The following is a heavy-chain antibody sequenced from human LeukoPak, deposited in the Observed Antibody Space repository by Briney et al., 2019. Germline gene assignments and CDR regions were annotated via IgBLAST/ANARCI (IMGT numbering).Heavy chain of an antibody. CDR2: IYNGRTT. Sequence: PSETLSLTCTVSGGSISSINHHWGRVRQSPGKDLEWIGSIYNGRTTFSNPSLNSRVTISIVTSKNQFSLQLNSVTAADTAVYYCVRHDGRSGGTMGAFDSWGQGSLVTVSS. V-gene: IGHV4-39*01. D-gene: IGHD4-23*01. CDR1: GGSISSINHH. CDR3: VRHDGRSGGTMGAFDS. J-gene: IGHJ5*01.